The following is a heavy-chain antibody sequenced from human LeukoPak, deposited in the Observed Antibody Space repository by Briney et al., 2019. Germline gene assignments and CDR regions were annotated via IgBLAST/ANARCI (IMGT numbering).Heavy chain of an antibody. CDR2: INSDGSST. CDR1: GFTFSSYA. CDR3: IRGNSFDY. V-gene: IGHV3-74*01. Sequence: GGSLRLSCAASGFTFSSYAMSWVRQAPGKGLEWVSRINSDGSSTNYADSVKGRFTISRDNAKNTLYLQMNSLRAEDTAVYYCIRGNSFDYWGQGTLVTVSS. D-gene: IGHD2/OR15-2a*01. J-gene: IGHJ4*02.